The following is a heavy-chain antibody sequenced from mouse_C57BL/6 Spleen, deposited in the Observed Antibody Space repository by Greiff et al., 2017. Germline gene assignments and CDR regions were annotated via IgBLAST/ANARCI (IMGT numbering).Heavy chain of an antibody. D-gene: IGHD2-5*01. V-gene: IGHV1-26*01. CDR3: ARRGSNYPFDV. CDR1: GYTFTDYY. Sequence: EVQLQQSGPELVKPGASVKISCKASGYTFTDYYMNWVKQSHGKSLEWIGDINPNNGGTSYNQKFKGKATLTVDKSSSTAYMELRSLTSEDSAVYYCARRGSNYPFDVWGTGTTVTVSS. CDR2: INPNNGGT. J-gene: IGHJ1*03.